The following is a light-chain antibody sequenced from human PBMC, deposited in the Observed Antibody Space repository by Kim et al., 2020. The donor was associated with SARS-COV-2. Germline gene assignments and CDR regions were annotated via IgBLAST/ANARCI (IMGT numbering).Light chain of an antibody. CDR2: GKN. J-gene: IGLJ3*02. CDR3: GSRDTSGDQWM. Sequence: ALGQTVTIPCQGDSLRSYYASWYQQKPGQAPVLIVYGKNSRPSGIPDRFSGSFSGNTASLTITGAQAADEADYFCGSRDTSGDQWMFGGGTKVTVL. CDR1: SLRSYY. V-gene: IGLV3-19*01.